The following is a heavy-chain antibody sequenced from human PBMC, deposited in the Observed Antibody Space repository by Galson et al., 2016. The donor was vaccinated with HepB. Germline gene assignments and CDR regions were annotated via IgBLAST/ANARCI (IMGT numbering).Heavy chain of an antibody. Sequence: SLRLSCAVSGFSFSTYGMSWVRQAPRKGLEWISAIRGSGGVTHYADSVRGRFTISRDHSKRTLFLHMSSLIVEDTAVYYCAKDILEVPAALPFDSWGQGTLVIVSS. CDR3: AKDILEVPAALPFDS. J-gene: IGHJ4*02. CDR1: GFSFSTYG. D-gene: IGHD2-2*01. V-gene: IGHV3-23*01. CDR2: IRGSGGVT.